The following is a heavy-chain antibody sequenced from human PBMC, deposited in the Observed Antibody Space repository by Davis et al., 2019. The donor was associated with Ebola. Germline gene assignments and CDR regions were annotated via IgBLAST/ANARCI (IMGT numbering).Heavy chain of an antibody. CDR3: ARGANYGYYYYMDV. D-gene: IGHD3-10*01. CDR1: AYTFTSYD. J-gene: IGHJ6*03. Sequence: ASVQVSCKASAYTFTSYDINWVRQATGQGLEWMGWINAGNGNTKYSQKFQGRVTITRDTSASTAYMELSSLRSEDTAVYYCARGANYGYYYYMDVWGKGTTVTVSS. V-gene: IGHV1-3*01. CDR2: INAGNGNT.